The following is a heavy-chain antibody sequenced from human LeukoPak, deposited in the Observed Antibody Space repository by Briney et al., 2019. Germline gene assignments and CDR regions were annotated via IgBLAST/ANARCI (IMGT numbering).Heavy chain of an antibody. D-gene: IGHD2-15*01. CDR2: IIPIFGTA. Sequence: SVKVSCKASGGTFSSYAISWVRQAPGQGLEWMGGIIPIFGTANYAQKFQGRVTITADESTSTAYMELSSLRSEDTAVYYCAGNSLRPYYLDYWGQGTLVTVSS. CDR3: AGNSLRPYYLDY. J-gene: IGHJ4*02. V-gene: IGHV1-69*13. CDR1: GGTFSSYA.